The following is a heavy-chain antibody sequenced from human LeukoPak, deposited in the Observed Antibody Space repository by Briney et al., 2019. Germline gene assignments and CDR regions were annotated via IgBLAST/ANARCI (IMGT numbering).Heavy chain of an antibody. Sequence: PSETLSLTCAVSGGSISSSNWWSWVRQPPGKGLEWIGEIYHSGSTNYNPSLKSRVTISVDKSKNQFSLKLSSVTAADTAVYYCARGYRYYYDSSGYESWGQGTLVTVSS. CDR1: GGSISSSNW. D-gene: IGHD3-22*01. CDR3: ARGYRYYYDSSGYES. J-gene: IGHJ4*02. CDR2: IYHSGST. V-gene: IGHV4-4*02.